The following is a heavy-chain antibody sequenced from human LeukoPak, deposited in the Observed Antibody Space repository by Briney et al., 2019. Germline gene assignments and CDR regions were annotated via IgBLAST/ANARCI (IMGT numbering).Heavy chain of an antibody. D-gene: IGHD6-13*01. CDR2: IYYSGST. CDR3: ARGGIPASGAGGADFDY. Sequence: SETLSLTCTVSGGSISSYYWSWIRQPPGKGLEWIGYIYYSGSTNYNPSPKSRVTISVDTSKNQFSLKLSSVTAADTAVYYCARGGIPASGAGGADFDYWGQGTLVTVSS. V-gene: IGHV4-59*01. J-gene: IGHJ4*02. CDR1: GGSISSYY.